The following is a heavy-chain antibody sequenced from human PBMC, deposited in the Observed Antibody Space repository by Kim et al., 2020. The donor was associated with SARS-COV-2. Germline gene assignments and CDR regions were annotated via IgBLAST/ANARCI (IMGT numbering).Heavy chain of an antibody. CDR1: GFSLSTSGVG. CDR2: IYWDDDK. J-gene: IGHJ4*02. Sequence: SGPTLVNPTQTLTLTCTFSGFSLSTSGVGVGWIRQPPGKALEWLALIYWDDDKRYSPSLKSRLTITKDTSKNQVVLTMTNMDPVDTATYYCAHSGQDDYSNSVGEYYFDYWGQGTLVTVSS. V-gene: IGHV2-5*02. D-gene: IGHD4-4*01. CDR3: AHSGQDDYSNSVGEYYFDY.